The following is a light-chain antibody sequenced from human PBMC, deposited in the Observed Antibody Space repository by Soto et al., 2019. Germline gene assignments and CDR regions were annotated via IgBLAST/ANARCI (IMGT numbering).Light chain of an antibody. V-gene: IGKV1-5*01. CDR3: QQYNSYFWT. J-gene: IGKJ1*01. CDR2: DAS. Sequence: IKVYKSPFTLSANIGKRHPFTCLAIQSISSWLAWYQQKPGKAPKLLIYDASNLDNGVPSRFSGSGSGTEFTLTISSLQPDDFATYYCQQYNSYFWTFGQGTKVDVK. CDR1: QSISSW.